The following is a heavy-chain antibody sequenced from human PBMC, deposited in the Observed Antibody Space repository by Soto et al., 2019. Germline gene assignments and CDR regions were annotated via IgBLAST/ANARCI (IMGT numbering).Heavy chain of an antibody. V-gene: IGHV3-48*01. CDR2: ISSSSSTI. Sequence: GGSLRLSCAASGFTFSSYSMTCVRHSPGKGLEWVSYISSSSSTIYYADSVKGRFTISRDNAKNSLYLQMNSLRAEDTAVYYCARDFSCSGGFCGYHDLWGRGTL. J-gene: IGHJ2*01. D-gene: IGHD2-15*01. CDR1: GFTFSSYS. CDR3: ARDFSCSGGFCGYHDL.